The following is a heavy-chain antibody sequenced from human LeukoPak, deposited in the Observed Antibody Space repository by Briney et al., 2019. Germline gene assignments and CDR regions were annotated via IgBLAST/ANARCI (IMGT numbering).Heavy chain of an antibody. CDR2: ISWNSGSI. J-gene: IGHJ6*02. V-gene: IGHV3-9*01. CDR3: AKDAYSSSWPYYYYYYGMDV. CDR1: GFTFDDYA. Sequence: PGRSLRLSCAASGFTFDDYAMHWVRQAPGKGLEWVSGISWNSGSIGYADSVKGRFTISRDNAKNSLYLLMNSLRAEDTALYYCAKDAYSSSWPYYYYYYGMDVWGQGTTVTVSS. D-gene: IGHD6-13*01.